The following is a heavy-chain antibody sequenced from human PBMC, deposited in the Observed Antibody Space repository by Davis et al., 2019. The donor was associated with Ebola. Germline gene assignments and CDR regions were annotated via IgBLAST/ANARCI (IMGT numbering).Heavy chain of an antibody. CDR1: GGSFSGYY. Sequence: MPGGSLRLSCAVYGGSFSGYYWSWIRQPPGKGLEWIGEINHSGSTNYNPSLKSRVTISVDTSKNQFSLKVSSVTAADTAVYYCARAVGATQGWFDPWGQGTRVTVS. CDR2: INHSGST. CDR3: ARAVGATQGWFDP. J-gene: IGHJ5*02. V-gene: IGHV4-34*01. D-gene: IGHD1-26*01.